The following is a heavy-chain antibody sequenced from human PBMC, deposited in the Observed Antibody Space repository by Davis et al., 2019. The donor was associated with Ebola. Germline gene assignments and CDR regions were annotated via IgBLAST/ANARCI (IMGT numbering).Heavy chain of an antibody. D-gene: IGHD2-15*01. CDR2: IIPIFGTA. V-gene: IGHV1-69*06. Sequence: SVKVSCKASGGTFSSYAISWVRQAPGQGLEWMGGIIPIFGTANYAQKFQGRVTITADKSTSTAYMELSSLRSEDTAVYYCAREGCSGGSCYSLGYYYYYGMDVWGQGTTVTVSS. CDR3: AREGCSGGSCYSLGYYYYYGMDV. CDR1: GGTFSSYA. J-gene: IGHJ6*02.